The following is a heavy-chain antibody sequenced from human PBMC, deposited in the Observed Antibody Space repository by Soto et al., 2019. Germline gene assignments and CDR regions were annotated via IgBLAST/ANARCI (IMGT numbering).Heavy chain of an antibody. Sequence: GGSLRLSCAASGFTFSFCAMSWVRQAPGKGLEWVSSMRGSNGDTYYADSVKGRFTISRDNAKNSLYLQMNSLRAEDTALYYCAKDIWPMDYYVSSGYYYYYYGIDVWGQRTTVTFSS. CDR3: AKDIWPMDYYVSSGYYYYYYGIDV. J-gene: IGHJ6*02. CDR1: GFTFSFCA. V-gene: IGHV3-23*01. CDR2: MRGSNGDT. D-gene: IGHD3-22*01.